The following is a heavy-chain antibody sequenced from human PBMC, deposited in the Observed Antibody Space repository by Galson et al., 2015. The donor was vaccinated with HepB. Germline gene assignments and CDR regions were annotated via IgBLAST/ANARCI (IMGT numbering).Heavy chain of an antibody. Sequence: SLRLSCAASGFTFSSYAMSWVRQAPGKGLEWVSAISGSGSSTSYADSVKGRFTISRDNAKNTLYLQMNSLRAEDTAVYYCARDRHLGRFLEWLLTYWVQGTLVTVSS. CDR2: ISGSGSST. D-gene: IGHD3-3*01. CDR3: ARDRHLGRFLEWLLTY. CDR1: GFTFSSYA. J-gene: IGHJ4*02. V-gene: IGHV3-23*01.